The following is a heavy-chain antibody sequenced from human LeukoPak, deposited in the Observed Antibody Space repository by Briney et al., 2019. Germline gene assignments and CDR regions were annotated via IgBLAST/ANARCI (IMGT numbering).Heavy chain of an antibody. Sequence: SETLSLTCTVSGGSISSYYWTWLRQPPGKGLEWVGYIFYSGNTNHNPSLKSRVTMSVDTSKSQFSLKLNSVTAADTAVYYCACLSSNGRRAFDIWGQGTMVTVSS. V-gene: IGHV4-59*08. J-gene: IGHJ3*02. CDR3: ACLSSNGRRAFDI. CDR2: IFYSGNT. CDR1: GGSISSYY. D-gene: IGHD2-8*01.